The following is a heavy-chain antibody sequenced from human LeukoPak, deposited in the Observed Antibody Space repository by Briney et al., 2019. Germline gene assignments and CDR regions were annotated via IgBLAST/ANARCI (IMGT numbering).Heavy chain of an antibody. J-gene: IGHJ4*02. CDR1: GFTFSSYE. CDR2: ISSSGSTI. CDR3: ARDQASGSDQSAQGFDY. D-gene: IGHD1-26*01. Sequence: GGSLRLSCAASGFTFSSYEMNWVRQAPGKGLEWVSYISSSGSTIYYADSVKGRFTISRDNAKNPLYLQMNSLRAEDTAVYYCARDQASGSDQSAQGFDYWGQGTLVTVSS. V-gene: IGHV3-48*03.